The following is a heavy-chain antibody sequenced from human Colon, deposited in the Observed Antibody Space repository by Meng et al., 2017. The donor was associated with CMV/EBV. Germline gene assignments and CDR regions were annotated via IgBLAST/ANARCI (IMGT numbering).Heavy chain of an antibody. J-gene: IGHJ4*02. D-gene: IGHD5/OR15-5a*01. CDR2: MNPNSGDT. CDR3: ATLSIYDSTISDF. CDR1: GYPFTIHY. V-gene: IGHV1-2*02. Sequence: ASVKVSCKTSGYPFTIHYIHWVRQAPGRGLEWMGWMNPNSGDTNYAQKFQDRVEMTRDTNVNTAYLDLTSLRSADTAVYYCATLSIYDSTISDFWGQGTLVTVSS.